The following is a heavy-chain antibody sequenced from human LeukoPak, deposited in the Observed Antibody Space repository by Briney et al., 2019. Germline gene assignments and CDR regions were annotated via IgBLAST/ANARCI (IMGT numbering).Heavy chain of an antibody. Sequence: PGGSLRLPCAASGFTFSSYWMSWVRQAPGQGLEWLANINQDGSEKHYVHSVKGRFTISRDKAKNSQYLQMNTLRDENTDVYYCSRGGATSYPFDYWGQGTLVTVSS. J-gene: IGHJ4*02. D-gene: IGHD2-2*01. V-gene: IGHV3-7*01. CDR1: GFTFSSYW. CDR3: SRGGATSYPFDY. CDR2: INQDGSEK.